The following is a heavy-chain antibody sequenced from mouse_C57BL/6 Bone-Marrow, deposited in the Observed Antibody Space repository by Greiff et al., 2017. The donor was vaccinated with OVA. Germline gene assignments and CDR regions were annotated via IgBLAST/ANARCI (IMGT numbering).Heavy chain of an antibody. Sequence: VQLKESGPGLVKPSQSLSLTCSVTGYSITSGYYWNWIRQFPGNKLEWMGYISYDGSNNYNPSLKNRISITRDTSKNQFFLKLNSVTTEDTAAYYCARDGYYRYAMDYWGQGTSVTVSS. V-gene: IGHV3-6*01. CDR3: ARDGYYRYAMDY. CDR1: GYSITSGYY. D-gene: IGHD2-3*01. J-gene: IGHJ4*01. CDR2: ISYDGSN.